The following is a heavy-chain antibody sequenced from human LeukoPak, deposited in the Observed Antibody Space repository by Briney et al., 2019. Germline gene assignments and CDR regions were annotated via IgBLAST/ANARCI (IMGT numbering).Heavy chain of an antibody. CDR3: ARVGVDYSGNIIKYYFDY. CDR2: ISSSSSTI. V-gene: IGHV3-48*01. J-gene: IGHJ4*02. CDR1: GFTFSSYG. D-gene: IGHD4-23*01. Sequence: GSLRLSCAASGFTFSSYGMTWVRQAPGKGLEWVSYISSSSSTIYYADSVKGRFTISRDNAKNSLYLQLNSLRAEDTAVYYCARVGVDYSGNIIKYYFDYWGQGTLVTVSS.